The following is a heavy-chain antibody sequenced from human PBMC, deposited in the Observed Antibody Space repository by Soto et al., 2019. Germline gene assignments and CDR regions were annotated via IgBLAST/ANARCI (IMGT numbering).Heavy chain of an antibody. CDR2: INPSAGST. D-gene: IGHD2-15*01. V-gene: IGHV1-46*01. CDR3: ARVYCSGGGCYGIDY. CDR1: GYTFTSYY. J-gene: IGHJ4*02. Sequence: QVQLVQSGAEVKKPGASVKVSCKASGYTFTSYYMHWVRQAPGQGLEWMGIINPSAGSTSYAQKFQGRVTMTRDTSTSTVYIELSSLRSEDTAVYYCARVYCSGGGCYGIDYWGQGTLVTVSS.